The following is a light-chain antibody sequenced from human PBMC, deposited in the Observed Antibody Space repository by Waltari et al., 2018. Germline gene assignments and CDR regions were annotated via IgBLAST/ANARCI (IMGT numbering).Light chain of an antibody. CDR3: CSYAGSSPSVV. Sequence: QSALTQPPSVSVSPGQSITISCPGTSSDVASYNLVSRYQHHPGKAPKVMIYEGRERHSGVSKRFSGSESGNTASLTISGLQAEDEADYYCCSYAGSSPSVVFGGGTKLTVL. CDR1: SSDVASYNL. J-gene: IGLJ2*01. V-gene: IGLV2-23*01. CDR2: EGR.